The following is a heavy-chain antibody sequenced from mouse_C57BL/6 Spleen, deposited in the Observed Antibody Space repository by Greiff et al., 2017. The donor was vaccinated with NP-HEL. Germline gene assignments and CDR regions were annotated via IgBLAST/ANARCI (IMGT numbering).Heavy chain of an antibody. CDR1: GYAFSSYW. V-gene: IGHV1-80*01. J-gene: IGHJ4*01. CDR2: IYPGDGAT. D-gene: IGHD1-1*01. CDR3: ARRGIVADYAMDY. Sequence: QVQLQQSGAELVKPGASVKISCKASGYAFSSYWMNWVKQRPGKGLEWIGQIYPGDGATNYNGKFKGKATMTADKSSSTAYMQLSSLTSEDSAVYFCARRGIVADYAMDYWGQGTSVTVSS.